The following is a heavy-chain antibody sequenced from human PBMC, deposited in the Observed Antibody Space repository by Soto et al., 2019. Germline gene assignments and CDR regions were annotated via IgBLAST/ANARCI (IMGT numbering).Heavy chain of an antibody. CDR1: GYSFTSYW. D-gene: IGHD2-8*01. CDR3: ARQDRYCTNGVCCTEWFDP. J-gene: IGHJ5*02. V-gene: IGHV5-10-1*01. CDR2: IDPTDSYT. Sequence: GESLKISCKGSGYSFTSYWINWVRQMPGKGLEWMGRIDPTDSYTNYSPSFQGHVTISADKSISTAYLQWSSLKASDTAMYYCARQDRYCTNGVCCTEWFDPWGQGTLVTVSS.